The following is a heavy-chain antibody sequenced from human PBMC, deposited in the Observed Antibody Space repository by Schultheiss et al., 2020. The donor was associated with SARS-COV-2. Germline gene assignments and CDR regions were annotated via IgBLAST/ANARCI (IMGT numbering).Heavy chain of an antibody. D-gene: IGHD3-3*01. CDR1: GGSFSGSY. J-gene: IGHJ5*02. V-gene: IGHV4-34*01. CDR3: AKGPAQYSDFWTDSYTGWCDL. CDR2: INHSGST. Sequence: SETLSLTCAVYGGSFSGSYWSWIRQPPGKGLEWIGEINHSGSTNYDPSLKSRLTISLVTSKNQFSLKLTSVTAAGTAVYYCAKGPAQYSDFWTDSYTGWCDLWGKGTRVTVSS.